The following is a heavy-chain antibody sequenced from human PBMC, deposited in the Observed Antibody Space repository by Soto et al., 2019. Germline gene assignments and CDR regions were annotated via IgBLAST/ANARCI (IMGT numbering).Heavy chain of an antibody. CDR3: ARETRSYDFWSGYPSDYYYGMDV. D-gene: IGHD3-3*01. CDR2: IYYSGST. J-gene: IGHJ6*02. CDR1: GGSVSSGSYY. V-gene: IGHV4-61*01. Sequence: QVQLQESGPGLVKPSETLSLTCTVSGGSVSSGSYYWSWIRQPPGKGLEWIGYIYYSGSTNYNPSLKSGVTISADTSKNQISLKLSSVTAADTAVYYCARETRSYDFWSGYPSDYYYGMDVWGQGTTVTVSS.